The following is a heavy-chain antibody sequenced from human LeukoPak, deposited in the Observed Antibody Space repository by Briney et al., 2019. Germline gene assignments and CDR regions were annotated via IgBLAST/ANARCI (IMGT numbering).Heavy chain of an antibody. CDR3: ARDRCSSGWYVDY. Sequence: GRSLRLSCAASRFTFSSYAMHWVRQAPGKGLEWVALISYDGNNKDYADSVKGRFTISRDNSKNTLYLQMNSLRAEDTAVYYCARDRCSSGWYVDYWGQGTLVTVSS. CDR2: ISYDGNNK. D-gene: IGHD6-19*01. J-gene: IGHJ4*02. CDR1: RFTFSSYA. V-gene: IGHV3-30*04.